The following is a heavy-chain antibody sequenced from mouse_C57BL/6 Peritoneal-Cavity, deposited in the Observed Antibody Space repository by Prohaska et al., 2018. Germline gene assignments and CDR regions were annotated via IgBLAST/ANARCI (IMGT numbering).Heavy chain of an antibody. Sequence: EVKLLQSGGGLVQPGGSLKLSCAASGIDFSRYWMSWVRRAPGKGLEWIGEINPDSSTINYAPSLKDKFIISRDNAKNTLYLQMSKVRSENTALYYCASPDGYYWYFDVWGTGTTVTVSS. V-gene: IGHV4-1*01. CDR3: ASPDGYYWYFDV. CDR2: INPDSSTI. D-gene: IGHD2-3*01. CDR1: GIDFSRYW. J-gene: IGHJ1*03.